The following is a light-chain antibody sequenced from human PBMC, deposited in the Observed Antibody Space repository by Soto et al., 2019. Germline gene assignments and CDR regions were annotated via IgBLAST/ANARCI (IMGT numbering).Light chain of an antibody. J-gene: IGLJ2*01. Sequence: QSVLTQPPSASGTPGQRVAISCAGSSANIGGNPVNWYQQLPGTAPKLLIYSNNQRPSGVPDRFSGSKSGTSASLAISGLQPEDEADYYCAAWDDSLNGVVFGGGTKVTVL. CDR2: SNN. CDR1: SANIGGNP. V-gene: IGLV1-44*01. CDR3: AAWDDSLNGVV.